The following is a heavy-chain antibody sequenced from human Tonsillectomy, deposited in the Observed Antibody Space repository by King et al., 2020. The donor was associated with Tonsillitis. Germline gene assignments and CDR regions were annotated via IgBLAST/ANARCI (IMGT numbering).Heavy chain of an antibody. CDR2: IKQDGSEK. CDR3: ARERGGPNFARECVFDI. D-gene: IGHD3-10*01. CDR1: GFTFSSYW. Sequence: VQLVESGGTLVQPGGSLRLSCAASGFTFSSYWMSWVRQAPGKGLEWVANIKQDGSEKYCVDSVKGRFTISRDNAKNSLYLQMNNLRAEDTAVYYCARERGGPNFARECVFDIWGQGTMVTVSS. V-gene: IGHV3-7*01. J-gene: IGHJ3*02.